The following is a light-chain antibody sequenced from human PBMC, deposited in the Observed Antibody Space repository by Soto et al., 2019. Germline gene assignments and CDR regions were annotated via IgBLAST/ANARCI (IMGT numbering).Light chain of an antibody. J-gene: IGLJ1*01. V-gene: IGLV1-47*01. CDR1: SSNIGSNY. CDR3: AAWDDSLSGYV. CDR2: KNN. Sequence: QSVLTQPPSASGTPGQRVTISCSGSSSNIGSNYVYWYQQRPGTAPKLLIYKNNQRPSGVPDQFSGSKSGTSASLAISGLRSEDEADYYCAAWDDSLSGYVFGTGTKLTVL.